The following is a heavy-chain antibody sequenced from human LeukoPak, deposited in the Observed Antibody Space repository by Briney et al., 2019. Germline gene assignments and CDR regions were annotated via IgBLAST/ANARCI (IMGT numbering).Heavy chain of an antibody. CDR1: GYTFTGYY. V-gene: IGHV1-2*02. J-gene: IGHJ4*02. Sequence: ASVKVSCKASGYTFTGYYMHWVRQAPGQGLEWMGWINPNSGGTNYAQKFQGRVTMTRDTSISTAYMELSRLRSDDTVVYYCATYCSSTSCYEDYFDYWGQGTLVTVSS. CDR3: ATYCSSTSCYEDYFDY. D-gene: IGHD2-2*01. CDR2: INPNSGGT.